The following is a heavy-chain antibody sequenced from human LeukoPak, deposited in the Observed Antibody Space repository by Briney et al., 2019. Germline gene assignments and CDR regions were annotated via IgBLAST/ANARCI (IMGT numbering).Heavy chain of an antibody. D-gene: IGHD2-15*01. CDR1: GGSISSYY. Sequence: SETLSLTCTVSGGSISSYYWTWIRQPAGEGLEWIGRIYSSGSTNYNPSLKSRVTMSVGTSKNQFSLKLSSVTAADTAVYYCARDPYCSGGSCYLNWFDPWGQGTLVTVSS. J-gene: IGHJ5*02. CDR3: ARDPYCSGGSCYLNWFDP. CDR2: IYSSGST. V-gene: IGHV4-4*07.